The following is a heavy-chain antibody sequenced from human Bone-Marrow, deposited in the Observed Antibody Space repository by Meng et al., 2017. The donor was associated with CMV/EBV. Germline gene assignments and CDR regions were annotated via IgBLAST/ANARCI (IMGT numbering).Heavy chain of an antibody. D-gene: IGHD2-21*01. CDR3: ARSRRVVVIASYPDY. CDR1: GFTFSSYA. CDR2: ISYDGSNK. V-gene: IGHV3-30-3*01. Sequence: GGSLRLSCAASGFTFSSYAMHWVRQAPGKGLEWVAVISYDGSNKYYADSVKGRFTISRDNSKNTLYLQMNSLRAEDTAVYYCARSRRVVVIASYPDYWGQGTRVTVSS. J-gene: IGHJ4*02.